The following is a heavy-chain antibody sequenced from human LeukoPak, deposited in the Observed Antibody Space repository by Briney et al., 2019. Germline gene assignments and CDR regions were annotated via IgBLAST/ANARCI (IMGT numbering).Heavy chain of an antibody. V-gene: IGHV3-33*01. D-gene: IGHD3-22*01. CDR3: ARAEGYYDSSGNDAFDI. CDR2: IWYDGSNK. J-gene: IGHJ3*02. CDR1: GFTFSSYG. Sequence: SGGSLRLSCAASGFTFSSYGMHSVRQAPGKGLEWVAVIWYDGSNKYYADSVKGRFTISRDNSKNTLYLQMNSLRAEDTAVYYCARAEGYYDSSGNDAFDIWGQGTMVTVSS.